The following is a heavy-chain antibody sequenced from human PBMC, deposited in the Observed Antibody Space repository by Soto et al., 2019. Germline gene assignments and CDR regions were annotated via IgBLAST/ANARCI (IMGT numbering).Heavy chain of an antibody. J-gene: IGHJ4*02. CDR3: ARDFYYDSSGNFDY. D-gene: IGHD3-22*01. CDR2: ISSSSSTI. Sequence: GGSLRLSCAASGFIFSSYSMSWVRQAPGKGLEWISYISSSSSTIYYADSVRGRFTISRDNAKNSLYLQMNSLRAEDTAVYYCARDFYYDSSGNFDYWGQGT. CDR1: GFIFSSYS. V-gene: IGHV3-48*01.